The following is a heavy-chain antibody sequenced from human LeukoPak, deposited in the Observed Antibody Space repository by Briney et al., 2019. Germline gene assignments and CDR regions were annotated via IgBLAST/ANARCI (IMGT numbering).Heavy chain of an antibody. V-gene: IGHV4-34*01. CDR1: GGSFGGYY. Sequence: PSETLSLTCAVYGGSFGGYYWSWVRQPPGKGLEWIGEINDSGSTNYIPSLKSRVTISVDRSKNQFSLKLSSVTAADTAVYYCARGRAYFDWGQGTLVTVSS. J-gene: IGHJ4*02. D-gene: IGHD3-9*01. CDR3: ARGRAYFD. CDR2: INDSGST.